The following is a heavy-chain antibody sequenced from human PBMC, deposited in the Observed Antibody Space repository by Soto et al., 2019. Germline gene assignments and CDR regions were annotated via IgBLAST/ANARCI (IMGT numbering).Heavy chain of an antibody. CDR2: ITSSSTYT. CDR3: ARHGSYCFDD. Sequence: GGSLRLSCAASGFTFSDYYMSWIRQAPGKGLEWVSYITSSSTYTNYADSVRGRFTISRDNGKNSLYLQMNSLRAEDTAVYYCARHGSYCFDDWGQGTLVTVS. D-gene: IGHD1-26*01. J-gene: IGHJ4*02. V-gene: IGHV3-11*06. CDR1: GFTFSDYY.